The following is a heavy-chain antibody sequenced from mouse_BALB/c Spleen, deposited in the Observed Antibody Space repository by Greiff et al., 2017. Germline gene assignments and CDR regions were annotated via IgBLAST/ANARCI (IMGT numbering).Heavy chain of an antibody. CDR3: ARRGARATFDY. V-gene: IGHV1S137*01. D-gene: IGHD3-1*01. CDR2: ISTYYGDA. CDR1: GYTFTDYA. Sequence: QVQLQQSGAELVRPGVSVKISCKGSGYTFTDYAMHWVKQSHAKSLEWIGVISTYYGDASYNQKFKGKATMTVDKSSSTAYMELARLTSEDSAIYYCARRGARATFDYWGQGTTLTVSS. J-gene: IGHJ2*01.